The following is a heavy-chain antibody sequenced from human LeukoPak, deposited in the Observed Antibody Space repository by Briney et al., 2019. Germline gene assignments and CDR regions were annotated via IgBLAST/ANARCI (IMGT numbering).Heavy chain of an antibody. CDR3: AKGRRHHRDYLDY. V-gene: IGHV3-23*01. CDR2: ISGSGSDT. Sequence: GGSLRLSCAASGFTFSSYAMSWVRQAPGKGLEWVSVISGSGSDTYYADSVKGRFTISRDNSKNTLYLQMNSLRAEDTAVYYCAKGRRHHRDYLDYWGQGTLVTVSS. J-gene: IGHJ4*02. D-gene: IGHD1-14*01. CDR1: GFTFSSYA.